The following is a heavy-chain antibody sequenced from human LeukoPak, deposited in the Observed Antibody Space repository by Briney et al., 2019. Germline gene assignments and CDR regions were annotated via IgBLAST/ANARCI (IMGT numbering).Heavy chain of an antibody. CDR2: INHSGST. V-gene: IGHV4-34*01. J-gene: IGHJ4*01. CDR3: ACPSRDGNNCLYY. D-gene: IGHD5-24*01. Sequence: PSETLSLTCAVYGGSFSGYYWSWIRQPPRKGLEWIWEINHSGSTNYNPSLKSRVTISVDTSKNQFSLKLSSVTAADTAVYYCACPSRDGNNCLYYWGHGTLVTASS. CDR1: GGSFSGYY.